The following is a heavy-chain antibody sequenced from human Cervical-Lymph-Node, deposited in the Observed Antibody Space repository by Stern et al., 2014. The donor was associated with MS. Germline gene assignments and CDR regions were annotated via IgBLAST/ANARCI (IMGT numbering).Heavy chain of an antibody. CDR3: ARMMGSGYRHYFDY. J-gene: IGHJ4*02. V-gene: IGHV2-70*04. Sequence: QITLKESGPALVKPTQTLTLTCTFSGFSLVTSGVRVSWIRQPPGKALEWLASIDWKDKTFYNTSLMTRLTISKDTSKNQVVLTMTNVDPVDTATYYCARMMGSGYRHYFDYWGQGTPVTVS. CDR1: GFSLVTSGVR. CDR2: IDWKDKT. D-gene: IGHD3-3*01.